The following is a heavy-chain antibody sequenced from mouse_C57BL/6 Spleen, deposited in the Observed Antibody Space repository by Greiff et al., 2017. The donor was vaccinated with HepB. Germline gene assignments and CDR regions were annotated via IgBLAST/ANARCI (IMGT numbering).Heavy chain of an antibody. Sequence: EVKLEESGGGLVKPGGSLKLSCAASGFTFSDYGMHWVRQAPEKGLEWVAYISSGSSTIYYADTVKGRFTISRDNAKNTLFLQMTSLRSEDTAMYYCASTVVDWYFDVWGTGTTVTVSS. V-gene: IGHV5-17*01. CDR3: ASTVVDWYFDV. CDR1: GFTFSDYG. CDR2: ISSGSSTI. D-gene: IGHD1-1*01. J-gene: IGHJ1*03.